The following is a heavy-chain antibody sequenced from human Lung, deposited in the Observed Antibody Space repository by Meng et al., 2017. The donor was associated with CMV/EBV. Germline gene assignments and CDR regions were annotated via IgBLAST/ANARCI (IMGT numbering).Heavy chain of an antibody. CDR3: ARDLSAASIDY. J-gene: IGHJ4*02. CDR1: GYTFTGYH. Sequence: ASVXVSCKASGYTFTGYHMHWVRQAPGQGLEWMGWINPNSGGTNYAQKFQGRVTMTRDTSISTAYMELSRLRSDDTAVYYCARDLSAASIDYWGQGTLVTVSS. CDR2: INPNSGGT. V-gene: IGHV1-2*02.